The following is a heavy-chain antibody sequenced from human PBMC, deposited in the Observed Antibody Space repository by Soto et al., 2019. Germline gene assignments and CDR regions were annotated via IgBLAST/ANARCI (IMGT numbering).Heavy chain of an antibody. J-gene: IGHJ4*02. CDR3: TKAPRGEMATD. Sequence: QVQLVQSGGEVKKPGASVTVSCKASGYTFINYHITWARQAPGQGLEWMAWINTYNGRTDYAQRFQGRVTMTKDTSTSPAYMELRKLGSDDMTVYFCTKAPRGEMATDWGQGTLVTVSS. V-gene: IGHV1-18*03. CDR1: GYTFINYH. CDR2: INTYNGRT. D-gene: IGHD5-12*01.